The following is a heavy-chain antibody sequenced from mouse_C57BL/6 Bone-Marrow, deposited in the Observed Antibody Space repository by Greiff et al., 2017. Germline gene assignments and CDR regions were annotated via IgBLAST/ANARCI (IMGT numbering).Heavy chain of an antibody. CDR3: ARSGDGYYLYYAMDY. J-gene: IGHJ4*01. CDR1: GYTFTSYW. CDR2: IDPSDSYP. D-gene: IGHD2-3*01. Sequence: QVQLQQPGAELVMPGASVKLSCKASGYTFTSYWMHWVKQRPGQGLEWIGEIDPSDSYPNYNQKFKGKSTLTVDKSSSTAYMQLSSLTSEDSAVYYCARSGDGYYLYYAMDYWGQGTSVTVSS. V-gene: IGHV1-69*01.